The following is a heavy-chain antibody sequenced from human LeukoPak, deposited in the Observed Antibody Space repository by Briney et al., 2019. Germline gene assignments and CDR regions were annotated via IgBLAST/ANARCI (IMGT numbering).Heavy chain of an antibody. D-gene: IGHD6-19*01. J-gene: IGHJ3*02. CDR1: GFTFSSYA. V-gene: IGHV3-30-3*01. CDR2: KSYDGSNK. Sequence: GGSLRLSCAASGFTFSSYAMHWVRQAPGKGLEWVAVKSYDGSNKYYADSVKGRFTISRDNSKNTLYLQMNSLRAEDTAVYYCARVESSGRYAFDIWGQGTMVTVSS. CDR3: ARVESSGRYAFDI.